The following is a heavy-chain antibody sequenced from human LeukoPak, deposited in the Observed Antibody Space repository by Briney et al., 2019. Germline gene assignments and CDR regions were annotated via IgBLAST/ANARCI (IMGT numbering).Heavy chain of an antibody. CDR3: ARDPMGYCSGGSCYP. D-gene: IGHD2-15*01. CDR1: GFTFSTYW. V-gene: IGHV3-74*01. CDR2: INPDGSRT. J-gene: IGHJ5*02. Sequence: GGSLRLSCAASGFTFSTYWMHWVRQAPGKGLVWVSRINPDGSRTDYADSVKGRFTISRDNAKNTLYLQMNSLRADDTAVYYCARDPMGYCSGGSCYPWGQGTLVTVSS.